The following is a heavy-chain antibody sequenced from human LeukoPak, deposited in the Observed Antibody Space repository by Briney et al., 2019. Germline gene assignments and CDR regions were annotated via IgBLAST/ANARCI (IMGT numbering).Heavy chain of an antibody. CDR2: IYHSGNT. V-gene: IGHV4-39*07. Sequence: SETLSLTCTVSGGSISSSSYYWGWIRQPPGKGLEWVASIYHSGNTYYNPSLRSRVTISVDTSKNQFSLKLRSVTAADTAIYYCARGQLQNYYDTSGEPDYWGQGTLVTVSS. CDR1: GGSISSSSYY. CDR3: ARGQLQNYYDTSGEPDY. D-gene: IGHD3-22*01. J-gene: IGHJ4*02.